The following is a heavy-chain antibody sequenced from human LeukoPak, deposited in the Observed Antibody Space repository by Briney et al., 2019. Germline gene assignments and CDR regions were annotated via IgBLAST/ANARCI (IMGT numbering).Heavy chain of an antibody. V-gene: IGHV3-21*01. CDR2: ISSSSSYI. J-gene: IGHJ4*02. CDR3: AREGGYDYREYDY. CDR1: GFTFSSYS. D-gene: IGHD5-12*01. Sequence: PGGSLRLSCAASGFTFSSYSMNWVRQAPGKGLEWVSSISSSSSYIYYADSVKGRFTISRDNAKNSLYLQMNSLRAEDTAVYYCAREGGYDYREYDYWGQGTLVTVSS.